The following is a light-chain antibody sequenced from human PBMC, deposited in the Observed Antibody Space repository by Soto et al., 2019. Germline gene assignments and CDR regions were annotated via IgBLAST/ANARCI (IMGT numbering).Light chain of an antibody. Sequence: QSVLTQPPSVSGAPGQRVTISCTGSGSNLGAGYDVHWYQHLPGTAPKLVIFGNNNRPSGVPDRFSGSKSGTSASLAITGLQADDEADYYCAAWDDSLGAYVFGTGTKLTVL. CDR3: AAWDDSLGAYV. J-gene: IGLJ1*01. V-gene: IGLV1-40*01. CDR2: GNN. CDR1: GSNLGAGYD.